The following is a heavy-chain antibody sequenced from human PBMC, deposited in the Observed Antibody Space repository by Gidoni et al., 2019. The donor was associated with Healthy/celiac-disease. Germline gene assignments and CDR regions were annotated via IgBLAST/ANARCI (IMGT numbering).Heavy chain of an antibody. D-gene: IGHD2-2*01. J-gene: IGHJ5*02. CDR3: ARDRVRIGESSTSFNWFDP. CDR1: GYTFTGYY. Sequence: QVQLVQSGAEVKKPGASVKVSCKASGYTFTGYYMHWVRQAPGQGLEWMGWINPNSGGTNYAQKFQGRVTMTRDTSISTAYMELSRLRSDDTAVYYCARDRVRIGESSTSFNWFDPWGQGTLVTVSS. CDR2: INPNSGGT. V-gene: IGHV1-2*02.